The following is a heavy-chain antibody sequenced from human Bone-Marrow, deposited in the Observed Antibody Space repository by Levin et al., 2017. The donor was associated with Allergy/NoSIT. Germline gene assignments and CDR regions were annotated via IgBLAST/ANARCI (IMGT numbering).Heavy chain of an antibody. V-gene: IGHV3-11*03. D-gene: IGHD3-22*01. J-gene: IGHJ5*02. CDR3: ASRNRDSSGYYFAL. CDR2: ISDGGAYS. CDR1: GFTLSDYF. Sequence: GESLKISCTASGFTLSDYFIHWIRQDPGKGLQWLSYISDGGAYSNYADSVKGRFTISRDNAKNFVFLQMDGLRADDTAVYYCASRNRDSSGYYFALWGQGTLVTVSS.